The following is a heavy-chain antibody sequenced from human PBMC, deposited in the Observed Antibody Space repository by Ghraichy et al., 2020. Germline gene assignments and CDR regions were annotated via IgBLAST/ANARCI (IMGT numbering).Heavy chain of an antibody. V-gene: IGHV4-34*01. CDR2: INHSGST. Sequence: SETLSLTCAVYGGSFSGYYWSWIRQPPGKGLEWIGEINHSGSTNYNPSLKSRVTISVDTSKNQFSLKLSSVTAADTAVYYCARGSTRLATHRYCSSTSCKTNWFDPWGQGTLVTVSS. CDR3: ARGSTRLATHRYCSSTSCKTNWFDP. J-gene: IGHJ5*02. CDR1: GGSFSGYY. D-gene: IGHD2-2*01.